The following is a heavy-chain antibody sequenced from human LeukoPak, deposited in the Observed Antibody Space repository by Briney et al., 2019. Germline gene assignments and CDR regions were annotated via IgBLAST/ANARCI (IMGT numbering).Heavy chain of an antibody. J-gene: IGHJ4*02. CDR3: ARSSYSGSYGYFDY. D-gene: IGHD1-26*01. CDR2: INPNSGGT. V-gene: IGHV1-2*02. Sequence: ASVKVSCKASGYTFSGFYIYWVRQAPGQGLEWMGWINPNSGGTNYAQKFQGRVTMTRDTSISTAYMELSRLRSDDTAVYYCARSSYSGSYGYFDYWGQGTLVTVSS. CDR1: GYTFSGFY.